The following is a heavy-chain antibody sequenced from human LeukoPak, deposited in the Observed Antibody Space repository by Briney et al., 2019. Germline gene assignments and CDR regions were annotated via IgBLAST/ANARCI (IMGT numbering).Heavy chain of an antibody. CDR1: GGSISSYY. CDR3: ARGLGMLEY. D-gene: IGHD7-27*01. V-gene: IGHV4-59*01. Sequence: TSETLSLTCTVSGGSISSYYWSWIRQPPGKGLEWIGYIYYTGSTNYNPSLKSRVTISVDTSKNQFSLKLSSVTAADTAVYYCARGLGMLEYWGQGALVTVSS. CDR2: IYYTGST. J-gene: IGHJ4*02.